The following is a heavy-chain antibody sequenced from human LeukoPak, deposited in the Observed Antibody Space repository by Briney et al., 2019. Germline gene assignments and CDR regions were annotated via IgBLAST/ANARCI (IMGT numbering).Heavy chain of an antibody. Sequence: ASVKVSCKASGYTFTSYGISWVRQAPGQGLEWMGWISVYNDNTNYAQKLQGRVTMTTDTSTSTAYMELRSLRSDDTAVYYCARGVAYCSGGSCYLLDYWGQGTLVTVSS. CDR2: ISVYNDNT. V-gene: IGHV1-18*01. CDR3: ARGVAYCSGGSCYLLDY. J-gene: IGHJ4*02. CDR1: GYTFTSYG. D-gene: IGHD2-15*01.